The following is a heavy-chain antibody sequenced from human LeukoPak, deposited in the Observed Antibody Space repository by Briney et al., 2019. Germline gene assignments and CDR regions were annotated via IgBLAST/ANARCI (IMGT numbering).Heavy chain of an antibody. J-gene: IGHJ6*04. CDR3: ARDRPYYYYYYGMDV. CDR2: IKQDGSEK. V-gene: IGHV3-7*03. Sequence: PGGSLRLSCAASGFTFSSYWMSWVCQAPGKGLEWVANIKQDGSEKYYVDSVKGRFTISRDNAKNSLYLQMNSLRAEDTAVYYCARDRPYYYYYYGMDVWGKGTTVTVSS. CDR1: GFTFSSYW.